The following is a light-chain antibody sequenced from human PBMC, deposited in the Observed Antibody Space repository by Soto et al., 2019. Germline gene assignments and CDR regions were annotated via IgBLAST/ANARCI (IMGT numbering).Light chain of an antibody. CDR3: QQSYSTPPT. CDR2: AAS. Sequence: DLQMTHSPSSLSASVLYRVTITCRTSQSISTYLNWYQQKPGKAPKLLIYAASSLQSGVPSRFSGSGSGTDFTLTINSLQPEDFATYYCQQSYSTPPTFGQGTRLETK. V-gene: IGKV1-39*01. J-gene: IGKJ5*01. CDR1: QSISTY.